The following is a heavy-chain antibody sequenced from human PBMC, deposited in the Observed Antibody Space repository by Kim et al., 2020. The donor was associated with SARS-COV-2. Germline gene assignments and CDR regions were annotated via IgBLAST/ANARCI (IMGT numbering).Heavy chain of an antibody. J-gene: IGHJ4*01. V-gene: IGHV7-4-1*02. CDR3: ARGTSYYDVSSSVFFDY. D-gene: IGHD3-22*01. Sequence: ASVKVSCKASGYTFISHAINWVRQAPGQGLEWMGWIDTSTGDPSYAQGFTGRLVFSLDTSVSTAYLQITSLKAEDTAVYYCARGTSYYDVSSSVFFDYWG. CDR2: IDTSTGDP. CDR1: GYTFISHA.